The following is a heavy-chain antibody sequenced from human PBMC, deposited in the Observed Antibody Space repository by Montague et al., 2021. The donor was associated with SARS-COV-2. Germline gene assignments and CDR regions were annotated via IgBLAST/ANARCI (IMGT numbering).Heavy chain of an antibody. Sequence: SRRLSCAASGFTFSQYDMHWVRQVTGKGLEWVSGIGKAGDTHYPGTVKGRFIISREDAKNSFYLQMNSLRAGDTAVYYCGRGVRYFGSGGWSFYYYGVDVWGQGTTVTVSS. V-gene: IGHV3-13*01. CDR2: IGKAGDT. CDR3: GRGVRYFGSGGWSFYYYGVDV. D-gene: IGHD3-10*01. CDR1: GFTFSQYD. J-gene: IGHJ6*02.